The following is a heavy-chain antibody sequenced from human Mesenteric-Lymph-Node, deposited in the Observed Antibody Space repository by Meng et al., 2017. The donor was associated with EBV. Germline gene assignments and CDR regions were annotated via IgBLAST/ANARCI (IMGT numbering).Heavy chain of an antibody. D-gene: IGHD4-23*01. Sequence: QVQLEQSGGEVKKPGASVKVSCKASGYTFIDYGVSWVRQAPGQGLEWMGWISADNGNTIFAQKFQGRVTMTADSSTSTAYMEVTSLTSDDTAVYYCASGNSGINFDYWGQGTLVTVSS. CDR3: ASGNSGINFDY. J-gene: IGHJ4*02. CDR1: GYTFIDYG. CDR2: ISADNGNT. V-gene: IGHV1-18*01.